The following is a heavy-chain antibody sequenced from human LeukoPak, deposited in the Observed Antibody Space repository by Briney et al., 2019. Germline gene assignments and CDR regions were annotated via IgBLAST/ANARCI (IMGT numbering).Heavy chain of an antibody. CDR2: ISGSGGST. D-gene: IGHD3-3*01. CDR1: GFTFSSYA. V-gene: IGHV3-23*01. J-gene: IGHJ4*02. CDR3: AKQYDFWSGPDY. Sequence: GGSLRLSCAASGFTFSSYAMNWVRQAPGKGLEWVSGISGSGGSTYYADSVEGRFTISRDNSKNTLYLQMNSLRVEDTAVYYCAKQYDFWSGPDYWGQGTLVTVSS.